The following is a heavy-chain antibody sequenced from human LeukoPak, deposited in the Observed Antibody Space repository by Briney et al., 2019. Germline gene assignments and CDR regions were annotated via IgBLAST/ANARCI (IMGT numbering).Heavy chain of an antibody. J-gene: IGHJ3*02. V-gene: IGHV3-21*01. CDR1: GFTFSSYG. CDR2: ISSSSSYI. Sequence: KPGGSLRLSCAASGFTFSSYGMHWVRQAPGKGLEWVSSISSSSSYIYYADSVKGRFTISRDNAKNSLYLQMNSLRAEDTAVYYCARVGYSGSSENDAFDIWGRGTMVTVSS. CDR3: ARVGYSGSSENDAFDI. D-gene: IGHD1-26*01.